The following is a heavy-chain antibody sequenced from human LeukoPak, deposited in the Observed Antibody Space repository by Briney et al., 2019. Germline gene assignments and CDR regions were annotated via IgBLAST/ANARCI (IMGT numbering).Heavy chain of an antibody. J-gene: IGHJ3*02. V-gene: IGHV5-51*01. Sequence: GESLKISCKGSGYSFTSYWIGWVRQMPGKGLEWMRIIYPGDSDTRYSPSFQGQVTISADKSISTAYLQWSSLKASDTAMYYCASQNELLWFGGSHNAFDIWGQGTMVTVSS. D-gene: IGHD3-10*01. CDR1: GYSFTSYW. CDR2: IYPGDSDT. CDR3: ASQNELLWFGGSHNAFDI.